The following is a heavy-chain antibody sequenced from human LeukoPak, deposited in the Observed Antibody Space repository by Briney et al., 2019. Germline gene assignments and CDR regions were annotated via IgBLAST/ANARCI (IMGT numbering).Heavy chain of an antibody. V-gene: IGHV3-30*03. J-gene: IGHJ6*03. CDR3: ARDRNYDFWSGFYYYYYMDV. D-gene: IGHD3-3*01. CDR1: GFTFSSYG. Sequence: GGSLRPSCAASGFTFSSYGMHWVRQAPGKGLEWVAVISYDGSNKYYADSVKGRFTISRDNAKNSLYLQMNSLRAEDTAVYYCARDRNYDFWSGFYYYYYMDVWGKGTTVTVSS. CDR2: ISYDGSNK.